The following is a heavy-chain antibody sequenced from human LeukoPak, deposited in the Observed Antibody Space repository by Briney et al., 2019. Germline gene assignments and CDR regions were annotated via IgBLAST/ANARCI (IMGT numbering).Heavy chain of an antibody. CDR3: ARGTTVAYFDY. CDR1: GYTITSNW. CDR2: INPRDSET. Sequence: GESLKISCKGSGYTITSNWLGWVRQMPGKGLEWMGIINPRDSETVYSPSFQGQVTMSVDKSISTAYLQWSSLRASDTAMYYCARGTTVAYFDYWGQGTLVTVSS. V-gene: IGHV5-51*01. J-gene: IGHJ4*02. D-gene: IGHD1-1*01.